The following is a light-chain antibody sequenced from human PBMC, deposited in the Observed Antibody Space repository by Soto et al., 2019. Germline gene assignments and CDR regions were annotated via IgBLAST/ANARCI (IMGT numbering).Light chain of an antibody. Sequence: DLVMTQSPLSLPVTPGEPASISCRSSQSLVHSNGYNYLDWYLQKPGQSPQLLIYLGSNRASGVPDRFSGSGSGTDFTLKISRVEAEDVAVYYCMQALQAPRTFGQGTKLEIK. V-gene: IGKV2-28*01. CDR2: LGS. CDR3: MQALQAPRT. J-gene: IGKJ2*01. CDR1: QSLVHSNGYNY.